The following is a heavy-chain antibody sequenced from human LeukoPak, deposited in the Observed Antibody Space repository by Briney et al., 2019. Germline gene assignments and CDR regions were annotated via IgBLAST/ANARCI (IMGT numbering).Heavy chain of an antibody. CDR3: AKDVGSRSGYSSSWFFDY. CDR2: ISSNGGST. V-gene: IGHV3-64*01. D-gene: IGHD6-13*01. CDR1: GFTFSSYA. J-gene: IGHJ4*02. Sequence: GGSLRLSCAASGFTFSSYAMHWVRQAPGKGLEYVSAISSNGGSTYYANSVKGRFTISRDNSKNTLYLQMNSLRAEDTAVYYCAKDVGSRSGYSSSWFFDYWGQGTLVTVSS.